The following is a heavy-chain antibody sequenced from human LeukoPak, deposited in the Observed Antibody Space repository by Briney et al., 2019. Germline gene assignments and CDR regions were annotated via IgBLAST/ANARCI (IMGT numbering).Heavy chain of an antibody. CDR2: LYDGGIT. CDR1: GFTVSTKF. V-gene: IGHV3-66*01. J-gene: IGHJ4*02. Sequence: GGSLRLSCAASGFTVSTKFMSWVRQAPGKGLEWVSVLYDGGITYYADSVKGGFTISRDNSKNTLYLQMNSLRAEDTAVYYCARGVVWELQYWGQGTLVTVSS. CDR3: ARGVVWELQY. D-gene: IGHD1-26*01.